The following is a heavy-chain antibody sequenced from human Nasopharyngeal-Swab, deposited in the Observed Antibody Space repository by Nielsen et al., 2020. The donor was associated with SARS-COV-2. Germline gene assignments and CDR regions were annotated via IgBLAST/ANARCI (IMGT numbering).Heavy chain of an antibody. CDR2: ISGSGGST. CDR1: GFTFSSYA. Sequence: GESLKISCAASGFTFSSYAMSWVRQAPGKGLEWVPAISGSGGSTYYADSVKGRFTISRDNSKNTLYLQMNSLRAEDTAVYYCAKDTALYLAFDIWGQGTMVTVSS. V-gene: IGHV3-23*01. CDR3: AKDTALYLAFDI. J-gene: IGHJ3*02. D-gene: IGHD3-9*01.